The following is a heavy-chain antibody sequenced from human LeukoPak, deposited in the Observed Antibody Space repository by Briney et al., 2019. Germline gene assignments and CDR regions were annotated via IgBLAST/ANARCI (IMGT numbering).Heavy chain of an antibody. D-gene: IGHD2-2*01. J-gene: IGHJ4*02. CDR3: ARLQYCSSTSCLHFDY. Sequence: TSETLSLTCTVSAGSISSGDSFWTWIRQPPGKGLEWIGYIYYSGSTNYNPSLKSRVTISVDTSKNQFSLKLSSVTAADTAVYYCARLQYCSSTSCLHFDYWGQGTLVTVSS. CDR1: AGSISSGDSF. V-gene: IGHV4-61*08. CDR2: IYYSGST.